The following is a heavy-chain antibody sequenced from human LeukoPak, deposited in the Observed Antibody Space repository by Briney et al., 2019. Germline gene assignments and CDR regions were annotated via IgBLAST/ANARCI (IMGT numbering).Heavy chain of an antibody. CDR3: AKGHILLWFVA. J-gene: IGHJ5*02. CDR2: IIGSGGST. V-gene: IGHV3-23*01. Sequence: GGSLRLSCAASGFTFSSYAMSWVRQAPGKGLEWVSAIIGSGGSTYYADSVKGRCTISRDNSKNTLYLQMNSLRAEDTAVYYCAKGHILLWFVAWGQGTLVTVSS. D-gene: IGHD3-10*01. CDR1: GFTFSSYA.